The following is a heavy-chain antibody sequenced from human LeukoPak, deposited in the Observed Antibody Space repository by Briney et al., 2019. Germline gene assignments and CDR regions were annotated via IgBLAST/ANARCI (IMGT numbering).Heavy chain of an antibody. D-gene: IGHD3-3*01. V-gene: IGHV1-8*03. CDR1: GYTFTSYD. CDR2: MNPNSGNT. J-gene: IGHJ4*02. Sequence: ASVKVSCKASGYTFTSYDINWVRQATGQGLEWMGWMNPNSGNTGYAQKFQGRVTITRNTSISTAYMELSSLRSEDTAVYYCARGTYYDFWSGYYHFGYWGQGTLVTVSS. CDR3: ARGTYYDFWSGYYHFGY.